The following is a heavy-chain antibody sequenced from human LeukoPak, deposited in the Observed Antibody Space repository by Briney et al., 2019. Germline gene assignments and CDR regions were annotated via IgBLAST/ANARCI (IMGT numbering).Heavy chain of an antibody. V-gene: IGHV4-59*08. J-gene: IGHJ6*02. D-gene: IGHD2-2*01. CDR3: ARHNFYCRSTSCYYYYGMDV. Sequence: SETLSLTCTVSGGSISSYYWSWIRQPPGKGLEWIGYIYYSGSTNYNPSLKSRVTISVDTSKNQFSLKLSSVTAADTAVYYCARHNFYCRSTSCYYYYGMDVWGQGTSVTVSS. CDR2: IYYSGST. CDR1: GGSISSYY.